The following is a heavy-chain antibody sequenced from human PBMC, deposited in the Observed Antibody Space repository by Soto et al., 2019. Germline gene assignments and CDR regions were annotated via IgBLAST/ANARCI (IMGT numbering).Heavy chain of an antibody. D-gene: IGHD3-10*01. CDR2: ISAYNGNT. CDR3: GRYTYYYGSGSYYAPERYFDY. Sequence: ASVKVSCKASGYTFTSYGISWVRQAPGQGLEWMGWISAYNGNTNYAQKLQGRVTMTTDTSTSTAYMELRSLRSDDTAVYYCGRYTYYYGSGSYYAPERYFDYWGQGTLVPVPS. V-gene: IGHV1-18*01. J-gene: IGHJ4*02. CDR1: GYTFTSYG.